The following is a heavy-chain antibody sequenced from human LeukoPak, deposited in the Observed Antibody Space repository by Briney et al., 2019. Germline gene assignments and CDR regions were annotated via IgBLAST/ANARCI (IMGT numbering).Heavy chain of an antibody. CDR3: APQWEVLRVFDY. J-gene: IGHJ4*02. V-gene: IGHV3-23*01. CDR1: GFIFSNYA. D-gene: IGHD1-26*01. Sequence: GGSLRLSCADSGFIFSNYAMNWVRQAPGKGLEWVSTINSGGSTYYADSVKGRFTISTDISKNTLYLQMNSLRAEDTALYYCAPQWEVLRVFDYWGQGTLVTVSS. CDR2: INSGGST.